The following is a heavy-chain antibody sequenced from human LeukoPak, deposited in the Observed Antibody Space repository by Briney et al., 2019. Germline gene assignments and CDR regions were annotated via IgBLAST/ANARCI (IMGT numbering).Heavy chain of an antibody. J-gene: IGHJ4*02. D-gene: IGHD5/OR15-5a*01. Sequence: SETLSPTCTVSGGSITNSDYWWGWIRLPPGKGLEWIGSIYYSGSTYYNPPLKSRATISVDTSKNQFSLKLSSVTAADAGVYYCARRSVSWYYFEDWGQGTLVTVSS. V-gene: IGHV4-39*07. CDR3: ARRSVSWYYFED. CDR2: IYYSGST. CDR1: GGSITNSDYW.